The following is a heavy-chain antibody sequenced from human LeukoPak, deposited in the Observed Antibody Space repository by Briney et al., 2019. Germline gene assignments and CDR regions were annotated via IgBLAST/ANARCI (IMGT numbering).Heavy chain of an antibody. CDR3: ASGIYGDYWFDP. J-gene: IGHJ5*02. CDR2: IYYSGST. Sequence: SQTLFLTCTVSGGSISSGGYYWSWIRQHPGKGLEWIGYIYYSGSTYYNPSLKSRVTISVDTSKNQFSLKLSSVTAADTAVYYCASGIYGDYWFDPWGQGTLVTVSS. D-gene: IGHD4-17*01. V-gene: IGHV4-31*03. CDR1: GGSISSGGYY.